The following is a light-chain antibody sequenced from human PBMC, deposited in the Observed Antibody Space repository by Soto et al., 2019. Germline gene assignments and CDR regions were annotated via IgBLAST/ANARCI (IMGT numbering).Light chain of an antibody. CDR3: QQYLSYPIT. CDR2: KAS. J-gene: IGKJ5*01. CDR1: QSISSW. Sequence: DIQMTQSPSTLSASVGDRVTITCRARQSISSWLAWYQQKPGKAPKSLIYKASSLESGVPSRFSGSGSGTEFTLTISSLQSDDFATYYCQQYLSYPITFGQGTRLEIK. V-gene: IGKV1-5*03.